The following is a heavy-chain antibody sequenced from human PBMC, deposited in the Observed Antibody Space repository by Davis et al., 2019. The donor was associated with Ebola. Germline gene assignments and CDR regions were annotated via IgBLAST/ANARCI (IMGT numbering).Heavy chain of an antibody. J-gene: IGHJ4*02. CDR2: ISWDGRST. Sequence: GESLKISCAASGFIVSDKYMSWVRQAPGKGLEWVSLISWDGRSTAYADSVRGRFSISRDNSRKFLYLQMNGLRAEDTALYYCTAYDSTFRNYWGQGTLVTVSS. D-gene: IGHD3-22*01. CDR1: GFIVSDKY. V-gene: IGHV3-43D*03. CDR3: TAYDSTFRNY.